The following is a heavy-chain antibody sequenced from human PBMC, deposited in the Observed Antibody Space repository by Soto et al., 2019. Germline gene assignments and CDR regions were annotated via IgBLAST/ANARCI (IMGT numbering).Heavy chain of an antibody. D-gene: IGHD2-15*01. CDR3: AREVGYYSAARRNLYFDY. CDR2: INHTGDT. CDR1: GGSFSGYY. V-gene: IGHV4-34*01. J-gene: IGHJ4*02. Sequence: PSETLSLTGAVSGGSFSGYYWSWVRQTPGKGLEWIGDINHTGDTNYNPSLKSRVMISVDTAKTQFSLNVTSVTAADTAVYYCAREVGYYSAARRNLYFDYWGPGTLVTVSS.